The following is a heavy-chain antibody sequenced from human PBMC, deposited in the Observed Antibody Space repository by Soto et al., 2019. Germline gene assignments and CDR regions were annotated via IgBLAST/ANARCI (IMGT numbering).Heavy chain of an antibody. CDR2: ASHTGGT. V-gene: IGHV4-34*01. CDR3: ARSRNLDV. J-gene: IGHJ6*02. D-gene: IGHD1-1*01. Sequence: QVQVQQWGAGLLKFSETLSLTCAVNGGSFSGWHWNWIRQPPGKGLEWIGEASHTGGTNYNPSLESRVTISVDRSRNLLSLKLISVSAANTAVYYCARSRNLDVWGPGTTVIVSS. CDR1: GGSFSGWH.